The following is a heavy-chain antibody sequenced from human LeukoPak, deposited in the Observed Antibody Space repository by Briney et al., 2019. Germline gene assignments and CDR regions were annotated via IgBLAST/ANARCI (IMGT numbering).Heavy chain of an antibody. Sequence: GGSLRLSCAASGFTFSSYGMYWVRQAPGKGLEWVSAIDGSGTTAYYADSVKGRFTISRDNSKMTLYLEMNTLRAEDTAIYYCAKDWGTNWQNWFDSWGQGTLVTVSS. D-gene: IGHD3-16*01. CDR3: AKDWGTNWQNWFDS. CDR1: GFTFSSYG. CDR2: IDGSGTTA. J-gene: IGHJ5*01. V-gene: IGHV3-23*01.